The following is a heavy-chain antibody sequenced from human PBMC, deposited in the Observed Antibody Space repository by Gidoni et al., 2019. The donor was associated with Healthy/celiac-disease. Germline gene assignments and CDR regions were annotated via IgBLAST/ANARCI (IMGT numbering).Heavy chain of an antibody. D-gene: IGHD3-3*01. Sequence: QVQLQESGPGLVKPSETLSLTCTLPGGYISSYYWSWIRQPDGKGLEWIGRIYTSGGTNYNPSLKSRVTMSVDTSKNQFSLKLSSVTAADTAVYYCARDTIFGVVQYFDYWGQGTLVTVSS. CDR3: ARDTIFGVVQYFDY. J-gene: IGHJ4*02. CDR1: GGYISSYY. CDR2: IYTSGGT. V-gene: IGHV4-4*07.